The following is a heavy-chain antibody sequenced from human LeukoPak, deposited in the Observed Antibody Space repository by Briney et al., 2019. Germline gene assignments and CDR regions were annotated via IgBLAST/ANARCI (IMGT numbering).Heavy chain of an antibody. V-gene: IGHV3-7*01. CDR3: AKDFGVVTLYYYGMDV. Sequence: PGGSLRLSCAASGFTFSSYWMSWVRQAPGKGLEWEANINQHGSEKYYVDSLKGRFTISRDNAKNSLYLQMNSLRAEDTAVYYCAKDFGVVTLYYYGMDVWGQGTTVTVSS. CDR2: INQHGSEK. J-gene: IGHJ6*02. D-gene: IGHD3-3*01. CDR1: GFTFSSYW.